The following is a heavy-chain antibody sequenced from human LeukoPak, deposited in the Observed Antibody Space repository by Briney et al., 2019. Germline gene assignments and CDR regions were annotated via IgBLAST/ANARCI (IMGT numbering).Heavy chain of an antibody. J-gene: IGHJ4*02. CDR1: GFTSSDYT. CDR2: VSSSGSTI. V-gene: IGHV3-11*01. D-gene: IGHD2-2*01. CDR3: ARCGGVVVPAANHDY. Sequence: GGSLRLSCAASGFTSSDYTMNWVRRAPGKGLEWVSYVSSSGSTIYYADSVKGRFTISRDNAKNSLYLQMNSLRAEDTAVYYCARCGGVVVPAANHDYWGQGTLVTVSS.